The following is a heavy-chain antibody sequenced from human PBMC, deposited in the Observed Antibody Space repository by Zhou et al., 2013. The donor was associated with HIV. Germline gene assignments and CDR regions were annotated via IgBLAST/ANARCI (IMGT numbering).Heavy chain of an antibody. CDR2: TIPIFQTP. J-gene: IGHJ4*02. D-gene: IGHD2-15*01. CDR1: GYDFNRHN. Sequence: QVQLVQSGAEVKRPGSSVKVSCKSSGYDFNRHNVNWVRQAPGQGLEWLGGTIPIFQTPKYAQNFEDRLTITRDDSSSISYMELSSLTSEDTATYYCVRIACSGGSCYSDYWGQGTLVTVSS. V-gene: IGHV1-69*05. CDR3: VRIACSGGSCYSDY.